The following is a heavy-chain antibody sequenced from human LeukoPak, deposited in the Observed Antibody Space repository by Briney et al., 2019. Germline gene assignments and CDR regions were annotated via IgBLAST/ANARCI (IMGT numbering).Heavy chain of an antibody. Sequence: PSETLSLTCTVSGGSISSSSYYWGWIRQPPGKGLEWIGEINHSGSTNYNPSLKSRVTISVDTSKNQFSLKLSSVTAADTAVYYCARDGVEVPAAIGYYYYGMDVWGQGTTVTVSS. CDR1: GGSISSSSYY. J-gene: IGHJ6*02. CDR2: INHSGST. CDR3: ARDGVEVPAAIGYYYYGMDV. V-gene: IGHV4-39*07. D-gene: IGHD2-2*01.